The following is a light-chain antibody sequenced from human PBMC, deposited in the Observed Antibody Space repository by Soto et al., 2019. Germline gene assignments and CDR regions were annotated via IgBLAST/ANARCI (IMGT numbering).Light chain of an antibody. CDR1: QSVSSY. CDR3: QQYNNWSFT. V-gene: IGKV3-15*01. J-gene: IGKJ3*01. Sequence: EIVMTQFPATLSVSPGERATLSCRASQSVSSYLAGYQQNPGQAPSLLIYGASTRATGIPARFSGSGSGTEFTLTISSLQSEDFAVYYCQQYNNWSFTFGPGTKVDIK. CDR2: GAS.